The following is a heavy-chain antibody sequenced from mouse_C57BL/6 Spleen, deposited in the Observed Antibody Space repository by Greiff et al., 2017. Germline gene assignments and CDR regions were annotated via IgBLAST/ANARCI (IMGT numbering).Heavy chain of an antibody. J-gene: IGHJ3*01. CDR3: ARGNSYSNSAWFAY. V-gene: IGHV1-52*01. D-gene: IGHD2-5*01. Sequence: VKLQQPGAELVRPGSSVKLSCTASGYTFTSYWMHWVKQRPIQGLEWIGNIDPSDSETHYNQKFKDKATLTVAKSSSTAYMQLSSLTSEDSAVYYWARGNSYSNSAWFAYWGQGTLVTVSA. CDR1: GYTFTSYW. CDR2: IDPSDSET.